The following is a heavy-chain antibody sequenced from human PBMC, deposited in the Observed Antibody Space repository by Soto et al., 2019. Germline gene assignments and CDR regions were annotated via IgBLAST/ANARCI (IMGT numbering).Heavy chain of an antibody. CDR3: ARGKGKFYFYY. CDR2: IYYSGST. Sequence: SETLSLTCTVSGGSISSYYWSWIRQPPGKGLEWIGYIYYSGSTNYNPSLKSRVTISVDTSKNQFSLKLSSVTAADTAVYYCARGKGKFYFYYWGQARVITVSS. J-gene: IGHJ4*02. V-gene: IGHV4-59*01. CDR1: GGSISSYY.